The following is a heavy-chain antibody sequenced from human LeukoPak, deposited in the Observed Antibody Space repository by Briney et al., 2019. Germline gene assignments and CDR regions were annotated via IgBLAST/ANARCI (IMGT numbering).Heavy chain of an antibody. CDR2: ISGSGGST. Sequence: GGSLRLSCAASGLTFSRYGMSWVRQAPGKGLEWVSAISGSGGSTYYADSVKGRFTISRDNSKNTLCLQMNSLRAEDTAVYYCANLQQALFIVAKAFDIWGQGTMVTVSS. V-gene: IGHV3-23*01. CDR3: ANLQQALFIVAKAFDI. D-gene: IGHD3-16*02. J-gene: IGHJ3*02. CDR1: GLTFSRYG.